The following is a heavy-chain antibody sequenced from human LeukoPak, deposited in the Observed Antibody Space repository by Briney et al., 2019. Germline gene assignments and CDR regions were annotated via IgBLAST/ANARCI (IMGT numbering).Heavy chain of an antibody. CDR1: GFTFSSYW. J-gene: IGHJ6*03. Sequence: GSLRLSCAASGFTFSSYWMNWIRQPPGKGLEWIGIIYYSGSTYYNPSLKSRVTISVDTSKNQFSLKLSSVTAADTAVYYCARSVMIRGARYYYYLDVWGKGTTVTISS. CDR2: IYYSGST. V-gene: IGHV4-39*01. D-gene: IGHD3-10*01. CDR3: ARSVMIRGARYYYYLDV.